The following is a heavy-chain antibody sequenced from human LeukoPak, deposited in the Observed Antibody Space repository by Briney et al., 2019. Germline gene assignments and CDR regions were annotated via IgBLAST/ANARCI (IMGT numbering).Heavy chain of an antibody. CDR3: ARQMVLRFLEWLQFDY. CDR1: GFTLSSYW. D-gene: IGHD3-3*01. Sequence: GGSLRLSCAASGFTLSSYWMSWVRQAPGKGLEWVADIEEDGSEKYYVDSVKGRFTISRDNAKNSLYLQMNSLRAEDTAVYYCARQMVLRFLEWLQFDYWGQGTLVTVSS. J-gene: IGHJ4*02. V-gene: IGHV3-7*01. CDR2: IEEDGSEK.